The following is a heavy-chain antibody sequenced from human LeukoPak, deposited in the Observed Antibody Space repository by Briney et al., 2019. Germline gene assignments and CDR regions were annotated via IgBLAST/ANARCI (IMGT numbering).Heavy chain of an antibody. CDR2: IIPIFGTA. CDR1: GGTFSSYA. Sequence: EASVKVSCKASGGTFSSYAISWVRQAPGQGLEWMGGIIPIFGTANYAQKFQGRVTITADESTSTAYMELSSLRSEDTAVYYCASFKGFGESSLYYYYYMDVWGKGTTVTISS. D-gene: IGHD3-10*01. CDR3: ASFKGFGESSLYYYYYMDV. J-gene: IGHJ6*03. V-gene: IGHV1-69*13.